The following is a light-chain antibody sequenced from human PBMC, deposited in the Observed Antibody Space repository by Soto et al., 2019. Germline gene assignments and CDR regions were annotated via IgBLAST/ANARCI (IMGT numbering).Light chain of an antibody. CDR3: QQYGSSPLT. V-gene: IGKV3-15*01. CDR1: QSVSSN. Sequence: EIVLTQSPATLSVSPGDRATLSCRASQSVSSNVAWYQQKPGQTPRLLIYGASTRATGVPPRFSGSRSGTEFTLTISSLQSEDFAVYYCQQYGSSPLTFGGGTKVEIK. J-gene: IGKJ4*01. CDR2: GAS.